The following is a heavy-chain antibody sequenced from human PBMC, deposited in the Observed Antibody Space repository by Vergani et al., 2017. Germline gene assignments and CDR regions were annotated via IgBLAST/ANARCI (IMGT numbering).Heavy chain of an antibody. CDR3: ARGRWGAAAGTCFDY. V-gene: IGHV4-30-4*08. D-gene: IGHD6-13*01. CDR1: GGSISSGDYY. CDR2: IYYSGST. J-gene: IGHJ4*02. Sequence: QVQLQESGPGLVKPSQTLSLTCTVSGGSISSGDYYWSWIRQPPGKGLEWLGYIYYSGSTYYNPSLKSRVTISVDTSKNQFSLKLSSVTAADTAVYYCARGRWGAAAGTCFDYWGQGTLVTVSS.